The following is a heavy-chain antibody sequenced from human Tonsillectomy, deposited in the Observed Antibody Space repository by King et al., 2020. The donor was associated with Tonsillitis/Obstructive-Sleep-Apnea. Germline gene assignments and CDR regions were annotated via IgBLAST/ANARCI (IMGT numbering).Heavy chain of an antibody. J-gene: IGHJ4*02. V-gene: IGHV3-20*04. Sequence: QLVESGGGVVRPGGSLRLSCAASGFTFDDYGMSWVRQAPGKGLEWVSGINWNGGSTGYADSVKGRFTISRDNAKNSLYLQMNSLRAEDTALYYCARAENDYYDSSGFAYYFDYWGQGTLVTVSS. D-gene: IGHD3-22*01. CDR2: INWNGGST. CDR3: ARAENDYYDSSGFAYYFDY. CDR1: GFTFDDYG.